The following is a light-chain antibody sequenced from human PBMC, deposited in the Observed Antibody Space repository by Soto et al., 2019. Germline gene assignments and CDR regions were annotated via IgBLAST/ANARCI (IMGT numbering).Light chain of an antibody. CDR1: QSVSSSY. V-gene: IGKV3-20*01. CDR3: QQYCRRTLT. J-gene: IGKJ4*01. CDR2: GAS. Sequence: EIVLTQSPGTLSLSPGERATLSCRASQSVSSSYLAWYQQKPGQAPRLLIYGASSRATGIPDRFSGSGSGTDFTLTISGLEPEDFAVYYCQQYCRRTLTFCCGTKGEIK.